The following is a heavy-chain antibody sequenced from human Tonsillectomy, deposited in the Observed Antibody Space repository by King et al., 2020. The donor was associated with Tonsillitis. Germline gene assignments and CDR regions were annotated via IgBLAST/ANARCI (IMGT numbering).Heavy chain of an antibody. V-gene: IGHV3-30*18. CDR2: ISYDGSNK. J-gene: IGHJ6*02. CDR1: GFTFSSYG. Sequence: VQLVESGGGVVQPGRSLRLSCAASGFTFSSYGMHWVRQAPGKGLEWVAVISYDGSNKYYADSVKGRFTISRDNSKNTLYLQMNSLRAEDTAVHYCAKKSSLPYYYYVMDVWGQGTMVTVSS. CDR3: AKKSSLPYYYYVMDV. D-gene: IGHD3-10*01.